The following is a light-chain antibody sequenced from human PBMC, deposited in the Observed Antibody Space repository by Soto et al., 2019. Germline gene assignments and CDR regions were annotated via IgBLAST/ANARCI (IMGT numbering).Light chain of an antibody. V-gene: IGLV2-8*01. J-gene: IGLJ1*01. CDR3: SSYAGSNNFV. CDR2: EVS. CDR1: SSDVGGYNY. Sequence: QSVLPQPPSASWSPGHSVTIACTGTSSDVGGYNYVSWYQQHPGKAPKLMIYEVSERPSGVPDRFSGSKSSNTASLTVSGLQAEDEADYYCSSYAGSNNFVFGTGTKVTVL.